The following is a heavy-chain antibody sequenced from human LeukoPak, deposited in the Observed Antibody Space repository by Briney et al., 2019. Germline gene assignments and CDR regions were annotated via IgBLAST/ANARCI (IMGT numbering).Heavy chain of an antibody. Sequence: GGSLRLYCAASGFTFSRYSMNWVRQASGKGLEWVSSISSSSSYIYYADSVKGRFTISRDNAKNSLYLQMNSLRAEDTAVYYCASYYNYYYMDVWGKGTTVTVSS. V-gene: IGHV3-21*01. J-gene: IGHJ6*03. CDR1: GFTFSRYS. CDR2: ISSSSSYI. CDR3: ASYYNYYYMDV.